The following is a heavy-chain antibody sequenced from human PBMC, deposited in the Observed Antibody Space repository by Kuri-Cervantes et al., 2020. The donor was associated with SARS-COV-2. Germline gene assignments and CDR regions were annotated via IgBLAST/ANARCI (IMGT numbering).Heavy chain of an antibody. Sequence: GGSLRHSCAASGFTFSSYDMHWVRQATGKGLEWVSAIGTAGDTYYPGSVKGRFTISRENAKNSLYLQMNSLRAGDTAVYYCARDQRDFWSGYWYFDLWGRGTLVTVSS. CDR2: IGTAGDT. CDR3: ARDQRDFWSGYWYFDL. V-gene: IGHV3-13*01. CDR1: GFTFSSYD. J-gene: IGHJ2*01. D-gene: IGHD3-3*01.